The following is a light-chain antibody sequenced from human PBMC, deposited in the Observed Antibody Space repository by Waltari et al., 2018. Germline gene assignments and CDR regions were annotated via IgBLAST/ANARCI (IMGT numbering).Light chain of an antibody. CDR2: DVS. V-gene: IGLV2-23*02. CDR1: SSDIGRYDI. Sequence: QSALTQPAAVSGSPGQSVTISCIGASSDIGRYDIVSWYQQHPGNALKLVISDVSKRPSGVSDRFSGSKSGDTASLTISGLQFEDEADYYCCSYAGNYVWVFGGGTRLTVL. CDR3: CSYAGNYVWV. J-gene: IGLJ3*02.